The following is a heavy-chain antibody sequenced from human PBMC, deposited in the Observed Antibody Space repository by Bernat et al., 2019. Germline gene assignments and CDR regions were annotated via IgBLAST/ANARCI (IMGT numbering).Heavy chain of an antibody. CDR1: GGSISSGGYS. CDR3: ASLGGLRAVADTNDY. CDR2: IYHSGST. Sequence: QVQLQESGSGLVKPSQTLSLTCAVSGGSISSGGYSWSWIRQPPGKGLEWIGYIYHSGSTYYNPSLKSRVTISVDTSKNQFSLKLSSVTAADTAVYYCASLGGLRAVADTNDYWGQGTLVTVSS. V-gene: IGHV4-30-2*05. J-gene: IGHJ4*02. D-gene: IGHD6-19*01.